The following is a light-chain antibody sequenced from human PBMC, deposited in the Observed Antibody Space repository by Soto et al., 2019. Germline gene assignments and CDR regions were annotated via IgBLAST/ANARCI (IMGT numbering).Light chain of an antibody. CDR1: QGINSY. CDR2: ATS. V-gene: IGKV1-9*01. Sequence: DIQLIQSPSFLSASVGDRVTITCRASQGINSYLAWYQQKPGKAPKLLIYATSTLYTEVPSRFSGSGSGTEFSLTISSLQPDDFATYYCQQLKTYPLTFGGGTKVEI. J-gene: IGKJ4*01. CDR3: QQLKTYPLT.